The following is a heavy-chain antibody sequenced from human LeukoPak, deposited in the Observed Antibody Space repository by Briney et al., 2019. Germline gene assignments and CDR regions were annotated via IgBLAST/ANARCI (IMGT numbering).Heavy chain of an antibody. D-gene: IGHD2-21*02. Sequence: GGSLRLSCAASGFTFSDYYMTWIRQAPGKGLEWVSCISSSGSTIFYADSVKGRFTISRDNAKSSFLQMNSLRAEDTAVYYCARVNRVTAIQELDYWGQGTLVTVSS. CDR1: GFTFSDYY. CDR2: ISSSGSTI. CDR3: ARVNRVTAIQELDY. J-gene: IGHJ4*02. V-gene: IGHV3-11*01.